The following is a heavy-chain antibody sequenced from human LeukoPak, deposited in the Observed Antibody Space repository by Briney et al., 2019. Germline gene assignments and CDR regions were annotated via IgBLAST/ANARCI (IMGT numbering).Heavy chain of an antibody. CDR1: GYTFTGYY. Sequence: ASVKVSCKASGYTFTGYYMHWVRQAPGQGLEWMGWINPDSGATDYPQNFQDRVTMTRDTSISTAYMELSRLRSDDTALYYCARDRTYTYGRIYYFDYWGQGTLVTVSS. V-gene: IGHV1-2*02. CDR2: INPDSGAT. J-gene: IGHJ4*02. CDR3: ARDRTYTYGRIYYFDY. D-gene: IGHD5-18*01.